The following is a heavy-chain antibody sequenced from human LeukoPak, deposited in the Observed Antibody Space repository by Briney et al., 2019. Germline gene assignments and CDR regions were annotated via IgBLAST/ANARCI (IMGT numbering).Heavy chain of an antibody. CDR2: IYHSGST. V-gene: IGHV4-4*02. Sequence: SETLSLTCAVSGGSISSSNWWSWVRQPPGKGLEWIGEIYHSGSTNYNPSLKSRVTISVDKSKNQFSLKLSSVTAADTAVYYCARALEYSSSWGAFDIWGQGTMVTVSS. CDR3: ARALEYSSSWGAFDI. CDR1: GGSISSSNW. J-gene: IGHJ3*02. D-gene: IGHD6-6*01.